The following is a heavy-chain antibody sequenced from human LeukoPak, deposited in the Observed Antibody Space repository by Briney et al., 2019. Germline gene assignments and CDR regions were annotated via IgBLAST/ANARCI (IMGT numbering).Heavy chain of an antibody. CDR3: TRTEYCSPTSCKYASF. CDR1: GFTFSSNW. D-gene: IGHD2-2*01. CDR2: INGDGSST. V-gene: IGHV3-74*01. J-gene: IGHJ3*01. Sequence: PGGSLRLSCAASGFTFSSNWMRWVRQAPGKGLVWVSQINGDGSSTNYADSVKGRFTISRDNTKNILYLQMKSLRVDDTAVYYCTRTEYCSPTSCKYASFWGQGTMVTVSS.